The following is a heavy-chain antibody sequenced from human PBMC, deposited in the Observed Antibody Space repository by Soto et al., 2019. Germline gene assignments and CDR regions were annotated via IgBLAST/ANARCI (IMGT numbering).Heavy chain of an antibody. Sequence: ASVKVSCKASGYTFTSYGISWVRQAPGQGLEWMGWISAYNGNTNYAQKLQGRVTMTTDTSTSTAYMELRSLRSDDTAVYYCARLIIAAAGNNWFDPWGQGTLVTVAS. CDR3: ARLIIAAAGNNWFDP. CDR2: ISAYNGNT. D-gene: IGHD6-13*01. V-gene: IGHV1-18*01. J-gene: IGHJ5*02. CDR1: GYTFTSYG.